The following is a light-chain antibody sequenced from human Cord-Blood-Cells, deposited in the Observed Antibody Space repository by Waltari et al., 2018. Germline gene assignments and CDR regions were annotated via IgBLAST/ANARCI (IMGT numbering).Light chain of an antibody. CDR2: DAS. CDR3: QQRSNWPPWT. CDR1: QSVSSY. J-gene: IGKJ1*01. Sequence: EIVLTPSPATLSLSPRERATLSCRVSQSVSSYLAWYQQKPGQAPRLLIYDASNRATGIPARFSGSGSGTDFTLTISSLEPEDFAVYYCQQRSNWPPWTFGQGTKVEIK. V-gene: IGKV3-11*01.